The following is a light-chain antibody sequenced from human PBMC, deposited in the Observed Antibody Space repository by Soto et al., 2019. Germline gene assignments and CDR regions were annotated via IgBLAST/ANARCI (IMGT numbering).Light chain of an antibody. CDR3: SAYGSSSTLYV. CDR1: SSDVGGYNF. J-gene: IGLJ1*01. Sequence: QSALTQPASVSGSPGQSITISCTGTSSDVGGYNFVSWYQQNPGKAPKLMIYEVSNRPSGVSNRFSGSKSGNTASLTISGLQAEDEGDYYCSAYGSSSTLYVFGTGTKLTVL. V-gene: IGLV2-14*01. CDR2: EVS.